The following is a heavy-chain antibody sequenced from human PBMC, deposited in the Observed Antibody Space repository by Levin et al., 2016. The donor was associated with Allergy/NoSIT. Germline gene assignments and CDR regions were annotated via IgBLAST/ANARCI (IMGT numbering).Heavy chain of an antibody. Sequence: WIRQPPGKAPEWLARIDWDDDKFYSKSLRTRLTISKDTSKSQVVLTMTNMDPVDTATYYCARTSNGGDYSNFVAFDYWGQGILVTVSS. CDR2: IDWDDDK. CDR3: ARTSNGGDYSNFVAFDY. J-gene: IGHJ4*02. V-gene: IGHV2-70*04. D-gene: IGHD4-11*01.